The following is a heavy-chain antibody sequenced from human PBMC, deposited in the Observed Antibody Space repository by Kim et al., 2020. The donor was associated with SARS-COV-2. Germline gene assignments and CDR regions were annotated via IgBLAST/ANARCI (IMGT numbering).Heavy chain of an antibody. J-gene: IGHJ6*02. CDR1: GYTFTSYH. V-gene: IGHV1-46*03. Sequence: ASVKVSCKASGYTFTSYHMHWVRQAPGQGLEWMGIINPSGGSTSYAQKFQGRVTMTRDTSTSTVYMELSSLRSEDTAVYYCAREEKGHYGDYEDYYSGMDVWGRGTRVTVSS. D-gene: IGHD4-17*01. CDR3: AREEKGHYGDYEDYYSGMDV. CDR2: INPSGGST.